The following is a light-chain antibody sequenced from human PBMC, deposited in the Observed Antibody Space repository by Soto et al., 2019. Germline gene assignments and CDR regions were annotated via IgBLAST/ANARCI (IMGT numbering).Light chain of an antibody. CDR1: SSDVGGYNY. J-gene: IGLJ1*01. CDR2: DVS. Sequence: QSVLTQPASVSGSPGQSISISCTGTSSDVGGYNYVSWYQQHPGKAPKLMIYDVSDRPSGVSNRFSGSKSGNTASLTISGLQDEDEADYYCGSYTTSTAPGLFGTGTKLTVL. V-gene: IGLV2-14*01. CDR3: GSYTTSTAPGL.